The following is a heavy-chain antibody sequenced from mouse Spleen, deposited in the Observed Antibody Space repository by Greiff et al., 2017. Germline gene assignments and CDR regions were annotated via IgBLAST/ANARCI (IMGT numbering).Heavy chain of an antibody. CDR1: GYTFTDYY. CDR3: ASGGSHFDY. Sequence: QVQLQQSGAELVRPGASVKLSCKASGYTFTDYYINWVKQRPGQGLEWIARIYPGSGNTYYNEKFKGKATLTAEKSSSTAYMQLSSLTSEDSAVYFCASGGSHFDYWGQGTTLTVSS. V-gene: IGHV1-76*01. D-gene: IGHD1-1*02. J-gene: IGHJ2*01. CDR2: IYPGSGNT.